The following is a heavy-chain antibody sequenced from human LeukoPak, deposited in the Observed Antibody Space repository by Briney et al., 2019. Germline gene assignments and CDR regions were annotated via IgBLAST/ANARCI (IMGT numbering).Heavy chain of an antibody. D-gene: IGHD6-6*01. V-gene: IGHV3-23*01. Sequence: GGSLRLSCAASGFTFSSYAMSWVRQAPGKGLEWVSAISGSGGSTYYADSVKGRFTISRDNAKNSLYLQMNRLRAEDMALYYCAKDTRRYSTSGEFDYWGQGTLVTVSS. CDR3: AKDTRRYSTSGEFDY. CDR2: ISGSGGST. J-gene: IGHJ4*02. CDR1: GFTFSSYA.